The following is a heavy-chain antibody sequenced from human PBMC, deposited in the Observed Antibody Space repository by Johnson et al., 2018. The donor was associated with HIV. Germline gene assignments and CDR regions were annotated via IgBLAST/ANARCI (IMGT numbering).Heavy chain of an antibody. CDR1: GFTFSDYY. CDR3: ARERGEGGSYYSFRRDAFDI. D-gene: IGHD1-26*01. Sequence: QVQLVESGGGLVKPGGSLRLSCAASGFTFSDYYMSWIRQAPGKGLEWVSYISISGSTIYYADSVKGRFTISRDNAKNSLSLQMNSLRAEDTAVYYCARERGEGGSYYSFRRDAFDIWGQGTMVTVSS. CDR2: ISISGSTI. V-gene: IGHV3-11*04. J-gene: IGHJ3*02.